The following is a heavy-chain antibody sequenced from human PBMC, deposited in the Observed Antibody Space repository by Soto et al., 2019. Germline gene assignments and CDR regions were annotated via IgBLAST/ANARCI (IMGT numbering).Heavy chain of an antibody. CDR1: GFTFSSYA. J-gene: IGHJ6*02. CDR3: AKGTSSYHYYGMDV. V-gene: IGHV3-23*01. CDR2: ISGSDGNT. Sequence: GGSLRLSCAASGFTFSSYAMSWVRQAPGKGLEWVSAISGSDGNTYYADSVKGRFTISRDNSKNTLYLQMNSLRAEDTAVYYCAKGTSSYHYYGMDVWSQGTTVTVSS. D-gene: IGHD6-6*01.